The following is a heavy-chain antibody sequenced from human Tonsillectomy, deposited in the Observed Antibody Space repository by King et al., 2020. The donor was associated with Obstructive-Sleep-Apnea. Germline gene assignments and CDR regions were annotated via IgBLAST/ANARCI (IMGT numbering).Heavy chain of an antibody. CDR2: IIPILGIA. V-gene: IGHV1-69*04. CDR1: GGTFSSYA. CDR3: ARERRVPHSSYHYYGMDV. D-gene: IGHD3-22*01. Sequence: VQLVQSGAEVKKPGSSVKVSCKASGGTFSSYAISWVRQAPGQGLEWMGGIIPILGIANYAQKFQGRVTITADKSTSTAYMELSSLRSEDTAVYYCARERRVPHSSYHYYGMDVWGQGTTVTVSS. J-gene: IGHJ6*02.